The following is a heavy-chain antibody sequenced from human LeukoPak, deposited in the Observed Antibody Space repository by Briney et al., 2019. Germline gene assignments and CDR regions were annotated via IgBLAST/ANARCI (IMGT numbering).Heavy chain of an antibody. V-gene: IGHV3-64D*06. CDR2: ISSNGGST. Sequence: GGSLRLSCSASGFTFSSYAMHWVRQAPGKGLEYVSAISSNGGSTYYADSVKGRFTISRDNSKNTLYLQMSSLRADDTAVYYCVRRLPTTPHYYFVYWGQGTLVTVSS. D-gene: IGHD2-21*02. CDR3: VRRLPTTPHYYFVY. J-gene: IGHJ4*02. CDR1: GFTFSSYA.